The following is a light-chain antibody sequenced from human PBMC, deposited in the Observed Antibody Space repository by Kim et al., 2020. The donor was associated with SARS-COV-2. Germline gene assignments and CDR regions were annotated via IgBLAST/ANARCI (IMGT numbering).Light chain of an antibody. J-gene: IGLJ3*02. CDR1: SLRRYY. Sequence: ALGQTVRITCQGDSLRRYYASWYQQKSGQAPVLVIYGKNNRPSGIPDRFSGSSSGNTASLTITGAQAEDEADYYCNSRDSSGNHWVFGGGTQLTVL. CDR3: NSRDSSGNHWV. V-gene: IGLV3-19*01. CDR2: GKN.